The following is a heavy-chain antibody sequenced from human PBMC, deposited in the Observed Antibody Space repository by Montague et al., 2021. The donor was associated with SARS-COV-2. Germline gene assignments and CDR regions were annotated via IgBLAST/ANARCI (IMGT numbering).Heavy chain of an antibody. J-gene: IGHJ2*01. CDR1: GGSIRSNNW. D-gene: IGHD6-13*01. V-gene: IGHV4-4*02. CDR3: ARTGNLRGSSWLSKYWYFDL. CDR2: IYHSGST. Sequence: SETLSLTCTVFGGSIRSNNWWSWVRQPPGKGLEWIGEIYHSGSTNYNPSLTSRVTMSVDKSENQFSLRLNSLTAADTAVYYCARTGNLRGSSWLSKYWYFDLWGRGSLVTVST.